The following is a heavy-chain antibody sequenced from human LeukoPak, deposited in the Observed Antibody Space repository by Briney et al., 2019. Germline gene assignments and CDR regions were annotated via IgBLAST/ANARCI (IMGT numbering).Heavy chain of an antibody. Sequence: SETLPLTCTVSGGSISSYYWSWIRQPPGKGLEWIGYIYYSGSTNYNPSLKSRVTISVDTSKNQFSLKLSSVTAADTAVYYCARTPGSYDFWSPDYYMDVWGKGTTVTVSS. V-gene: IGHV4-59*01. CDR3: ARTPGSYDFWSPDYYMDV. CDR1: GGSISSYY. CDR2: IYYSGST. D-gene: IGHD3-3*01. J-gene: IGHJ6*03.